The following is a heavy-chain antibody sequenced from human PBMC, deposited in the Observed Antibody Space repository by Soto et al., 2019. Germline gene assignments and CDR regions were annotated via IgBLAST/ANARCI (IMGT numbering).Heavy chain of an antibody. CDR3: ARGAMANFDY. J-gene: IGHJ4*02. CDR2: FIAMLGTP. Sequence: QVPLVQSGAEVKKPGSSVKVSCKASGGTFGSQGIAWVRQAPGQGLEWMGGFIAMLGTPTYAKKVQGRATISADESLTSSYLELRSLRCEDTGVYFCARGAMANFDYWGQGTVVTVSS. CDR1: GGTFGSQG. V-gene: IGHV1-69*01. D-gene: IGHD5-18*01.